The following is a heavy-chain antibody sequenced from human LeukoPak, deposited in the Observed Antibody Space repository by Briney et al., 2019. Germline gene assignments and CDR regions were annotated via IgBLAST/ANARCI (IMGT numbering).Heavy chain of an antibody. V-gene: IGHV3-21*01. Sequence: NLSRPLTLSCSDSGLTFTSDSIYSFHLTSLKQLELFSSISSRIGYIYYAQSVKGRFTISRDNAKNSLYLQMNSLRAEDTAVYYCARGAGFYDYVWGSYRPKDYFDYWGQGTLVTVSS. J-gene: IGHJ4*02. CDR1: GLTFTSDS. CDR3: ARGAGFYDYVWGSYRPKDYFDY. CDR2: ISSRIGYI. D-gene: IGHD3-16*02.